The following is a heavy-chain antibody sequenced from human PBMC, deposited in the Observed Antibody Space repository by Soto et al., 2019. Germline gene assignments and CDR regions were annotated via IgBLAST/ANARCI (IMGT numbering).Heavy chain of an antibody. CDR3: ARTYYDFWSGYYTGSYFEY. CDR1: GGSMSSGVYY. D-gene: IGHD3-3*01. CDR2: IYYSGST. Sequence: TLSLRCNVSGGSMSSGVYYWSWTRQHPGKGLEWIGYIYYSGSTYYNPSLKSRVTISVDTSKNQFSLKLSSVTAADTAVYYCARTYYDFWSGYYTGSYFEYWGQGTLGTVSS. V-gene: IGHV4-31*03. J-gene: IGHJ4*02.